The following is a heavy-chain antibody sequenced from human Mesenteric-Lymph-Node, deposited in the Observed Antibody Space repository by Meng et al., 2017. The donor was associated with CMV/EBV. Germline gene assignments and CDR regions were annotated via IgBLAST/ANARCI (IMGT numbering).Heavy chain of an antibody. D-gene: IGHD4-11*01. CDR1: GGSFSGYY. J-gene: IGHJ4*02. V-gene: IGHV4-34*01. CDR2: INHSGST. CDR3: AKDPGRRDDYSNYFDY. Sequence: GSLRLSCAVYGGSFSGYYWSWIRQPPGKGLEWIGEINHSGSTNYNPSLKSRVTISVDTSKNQFSLKLSSVTAADTAVYYCAKDPGRRDDYSNYFDYWGQGTLVTVSS.